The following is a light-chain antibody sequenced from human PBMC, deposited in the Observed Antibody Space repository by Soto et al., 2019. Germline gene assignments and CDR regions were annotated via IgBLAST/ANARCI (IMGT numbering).Light chain of an antibody. CDR3: QQYGSSLN. CDR2: GAS. Sequence: EIVLTQSPGTLSLSPGERATLSCRASQSVSSSYLAWYQQKPGQAPRLLIYGASSRATGLPDRFSGSGSGTDFTLTIRRLEPQDFAVYYCQQYGSSLNFGGGTKVEIK. CDR1: QSVSSSY. V-gene: IGKV3-20*01. J-gene: IGKJ4*01.